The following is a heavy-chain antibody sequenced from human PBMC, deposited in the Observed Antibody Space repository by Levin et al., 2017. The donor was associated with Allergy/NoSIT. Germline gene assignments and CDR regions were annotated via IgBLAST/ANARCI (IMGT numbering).Heavy chain of an antibody. J-gene: IGHJ4*02. Sequence: GGSLRLSCAASGFTVSSNYMSWVRQAPGKGLEWASLIYSGGSTYYADSVKGRFTISRDNSKNTLYLQMNSLRAEDTALYYCASGARRYYFDYWGQGTLVTVSS. CDR1: GFTVSSNY. CDR2: IYSGGST. CDR3: ASGARRYYFDY. D-gene: IGHD3-10*01. V-gene: IGHV3-66*01.